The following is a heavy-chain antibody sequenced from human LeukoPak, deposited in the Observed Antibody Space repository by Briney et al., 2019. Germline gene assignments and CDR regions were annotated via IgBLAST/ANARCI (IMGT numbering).Heavy chain of an antibody. J-gene: IGHJ5*02. CDR3: AKDPVNHCASSVCYGLQS. CDR1: GFRLTEYG. Sequence: QTGGSLRLSCAASGFRLTEYGIHWVRQAPGKGLEWLSFIRYDDSEYYADSVKGRFTISRDNSKSTLFLQMHSLRSEDTAVYYCAKDPVNHCASSVCYGLQSWGQGTLVIVSS. CDR2: IRYDDSE. D-gene: IGHD3-22*01. V-gene: IGHV3-30*02.